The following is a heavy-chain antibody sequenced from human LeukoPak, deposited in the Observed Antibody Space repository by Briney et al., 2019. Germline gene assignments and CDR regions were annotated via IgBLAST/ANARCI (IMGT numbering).Heavy chain of an antibody. J-gene: IGHJ5*02. V-gene: IGHV5-51*01. CDR2: IYPGDSDT. CDR1: GCHFTSYW. CDR3: ARLEQQLLDT. Sequence: GGPMQISCKGSGCHFTSYWIGRVRKQPGKGLEWMGIIYPGDSDTRYSPSFQGQVTISADKSISTAYLQWSSLKASYTAMYYCARLEQQLLDTGGQGTLVTVSA. D-gene: IGHD6-13*01.